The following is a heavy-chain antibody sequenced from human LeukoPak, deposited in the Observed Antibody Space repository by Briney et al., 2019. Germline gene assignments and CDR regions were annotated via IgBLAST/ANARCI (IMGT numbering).Heavy chain of an antibody. CDR3: ARFARYSSYMDV. Sequence: SETLSLTCTVSGASISSYYWSWSRQPPGKGLEWMGYVYYSGSTNNNPSLKSRVTISVDTSKNPSSLKLNSVTAADTAVYYCARFARYSSYMDVWGKGTTVTISS. V-gene: IGHV4-59*01. CDR2: VYYSGST. J-gene: IGHJ6*03. CDR1: GASISSYY.